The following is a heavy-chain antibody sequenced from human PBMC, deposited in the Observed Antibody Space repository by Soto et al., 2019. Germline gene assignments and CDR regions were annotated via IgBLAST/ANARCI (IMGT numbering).Heavy chain of an antibody. CDR2: ISGSGGST. CDR1: GFTFSSYA. J-gene: IGHJ4*02. V-gene: IGHV3-23*01. D-gene: IGHD3-22*01. Sequence: GGSLRLSCAASGFTFSSYAMSWVRQAPGKGLEWVSAISGSGGSTYYADSVKGRFTISRDNSKNTLYLQMNSLRAEDTAVYYCAKEAQYYYDSSGYFDYWVQGTLVTVSS. CDR3: AKEAQYYYDSSGYFDY.